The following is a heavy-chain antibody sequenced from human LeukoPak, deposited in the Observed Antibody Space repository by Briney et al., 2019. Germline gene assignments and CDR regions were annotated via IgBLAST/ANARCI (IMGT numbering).Heavy chain of an antibody. D-gene: IGHD6-19*01. Sequence: PSGTLSLTCDVSGGSISNTNWWSWVRQAPGQGLEWIGEVSHSGSTNYNPSLKSRVTISMDKSNNQFSLKLDSATAADTAVYYCASHMVVAGTRGFDSWGQGTLLTVSS. CDR3: ASHMVVAGTRGFDS. CDR2: VSHSGST. CDR1: GGSISNTNW. V-gene: IGHV4-4*02. J-gene: IGHJ4*02.